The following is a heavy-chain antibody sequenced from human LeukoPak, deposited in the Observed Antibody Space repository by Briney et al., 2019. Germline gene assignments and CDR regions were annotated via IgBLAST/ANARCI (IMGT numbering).Heavy chain of an antibody. CDR3: AKDPGYCSGGSCYTPFDY. J-gene: IGHJ4*02. CDR1: GFTFSCYA. D-gene: IGHD2-15*01. Sequence: PGGSLRLSCAASGFTFSCYAMSWVRQAPGKGLEWVSAISGSGGSTYYADSVKGRFTISRDNSKSTLYLQMNSLRAEDTAVYYCAKDPGYCSGGSCYTPFDYWGQGTLVTVSS. CDR2: ISGSGGST. V-gene: IGHV3-23*01.